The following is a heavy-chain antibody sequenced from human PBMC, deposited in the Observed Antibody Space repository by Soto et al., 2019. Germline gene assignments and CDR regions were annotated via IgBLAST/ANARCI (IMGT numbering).Heavy chain of an antibody. CDR2: INPDNGNT. V-gene: IGHV1-3*01. Sequence: ASVKVSCKASGCTFTRYTMNWVRQAPGQRLERMGWINPDNGNTKSSQKFQDRVIITRDTSASTAYMDLSSLRSEDTAVYYCARGIATGQLDPWGQGTLVTVSS. CDR1: GCTFTRYT. D-gene: IGHD2-15*01. CDR3: ARGIATGQLDP. J-gene: IGHJ5*02.